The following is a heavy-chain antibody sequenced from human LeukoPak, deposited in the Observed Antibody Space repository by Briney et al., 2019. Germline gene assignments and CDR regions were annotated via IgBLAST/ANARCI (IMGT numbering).Heavy chain of an antibody. J-gene: IGHJ4*02. D-gene: IGHD5-24*01. CDR2: FDPEDGET. Sequence: ASVKVSCKVSGYTLTELSMHWVRQAPGKGLEWMGGFDPEDGETIYAQKFQGRVTMTEDTSTDTAYMELRSLRSEDTAVYYCATEIHSRDGYNLVVNWGQGTLVTVSS. CDR1: GYTLTELS. CDR3: ATEIHSRDGYNLVVN. V-gene: IGHV1-24*01.